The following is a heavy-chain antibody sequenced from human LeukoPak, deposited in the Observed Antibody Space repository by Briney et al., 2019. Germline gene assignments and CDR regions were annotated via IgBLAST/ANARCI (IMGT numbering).Heavy chain of an antibody. Sequence: ASVKVFCKASGYTFTGYYMHWVRQAPGQGLEWMGWINPNNGGTNYAQKFQGRVTMTRDTSISTAYMELSRLRSDDTAVYYCARDQAILAGLVLFQHWGQGTLVTVSS. CDR2: INPNNGGT. V-gene: IGHV1-2*02. CDR3: ARDQAILAGLVLFQH. D-gene: IGHD6-6*01. J-gene: IGHJ1*01. CDR1: GYTFTGYY.